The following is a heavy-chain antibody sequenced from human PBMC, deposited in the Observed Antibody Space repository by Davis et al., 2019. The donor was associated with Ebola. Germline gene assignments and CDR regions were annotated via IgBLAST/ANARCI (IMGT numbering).Heavy chain of an antibody. V-gene: IGHV3-30*02. CDR1: GLSFSAYG. D-gene: IGHD2-2*01. CDR2: IEYDGSNK. CDR3: AKDPTILGYCSSTSCYKVY. Sequence: GESLKISCAASGLSFSAYGMYWVRQAPGKGLEWVAFIEYDGSNKNYVDSVKGRFTISRDNSKNTLYLQMNSLRAEDTAVYYCAKDPTILGYCSSTSCYKVYWGQGTMVTVCS. J-gene: IGHJ3*01.